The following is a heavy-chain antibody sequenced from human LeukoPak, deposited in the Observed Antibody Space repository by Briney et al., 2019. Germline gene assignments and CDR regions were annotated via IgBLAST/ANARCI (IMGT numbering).Heavy chain of an antibody. D-gene: IGHD3-10*01. CDR2: MYYIGSN. CDR1: GGSISSDY. Sequence: SETLSLTCTVSGGSISSDYWSWIRQSPGKGLEWLGYMYYIGSNNYNPSLKSQVTISLDTSKNQFSLRLSSVTAADTAAYYCARHAPGGFGELEPFDYWGQGILVTVSS. V-gene: IGHV4-59*08. J-gene: IGHJ4*02. CDR3: ARHAPGGFGELEPFDY.